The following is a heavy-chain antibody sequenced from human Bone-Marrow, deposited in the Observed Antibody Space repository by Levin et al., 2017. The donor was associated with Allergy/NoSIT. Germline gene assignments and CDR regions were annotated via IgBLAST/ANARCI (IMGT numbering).Heavy chain of an antibody. CDR1: GGSFNSYA. CDR3: ARSGLTTSGEFDALDF. D-gene: IGHD3-10*01. Sequence: PGESLKISCKASGGSFNSYAFHWVRQAPRQGLEWIGGIIPVFGRSKYAHKFQARVTVAADESTSMASMELRGLESDDTAVYFCARSGLTTSGEFDALDFWGQGTLLTVSS. CDR2: IIPVFGRS. J-gene: IGHJ3*01. V-gene: IGHV1-69*01.